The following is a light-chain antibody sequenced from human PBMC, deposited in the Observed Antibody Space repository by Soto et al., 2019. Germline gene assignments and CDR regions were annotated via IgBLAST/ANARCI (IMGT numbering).Light chain of an antibody. CDR3: QQYNNWPKT. J-gene: IGKJ1*01. CDR1: QRVYTH. CDR2: GAS. V-gene: IGKV3-15*01. Sequence: EIVMTQSPATLSMSPGARVTLSCRTSQRVYTHLAWYQQKPGQAPRLLIYGASTRATGIPARFSGSGFGTEFTLTISSLQSEDVAVYYCQQYNNWPKTFGQGTKVDIK.